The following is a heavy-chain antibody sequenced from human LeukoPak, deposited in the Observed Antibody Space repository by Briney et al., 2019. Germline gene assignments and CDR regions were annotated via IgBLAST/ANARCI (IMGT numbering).Heavy chain of an antibody. CDR3: AVLWLGGLYSWLDP. D-gene: IGHD3-10*01. Sequence: SETLPLTRTVSSGSVSSGSDFWSWIRQPPGKGLEWVGHIYYTGATNYNPSLSSRVTISLDTSKNQFSLKLNSVTAADTAVYYCAVLWLGGLYSWLDPWGQGHLVTVSS. J-gene: IGHJ5*01. CDR1: SGSVSSGSDF. CDR2: IYYTGAT. V-gene: IGHV4-61*01.